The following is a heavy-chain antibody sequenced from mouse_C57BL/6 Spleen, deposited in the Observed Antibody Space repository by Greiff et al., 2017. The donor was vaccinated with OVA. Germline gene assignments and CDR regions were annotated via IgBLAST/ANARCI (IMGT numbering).Heavy chain of an antibody. CDR1: GFSLSTSGMG. J-gene: IGHJ1*03. CDR2: IYWDDDK. V-gene: IGHV8-12*01. Sequence: QVTLKESGPGILQSSQTLSLTCSFSGFSLSTSGMGVSWIRQPSGKGLEWLAHIYWDDDKRYNPSLKSRLTISKDTSRNQVFLKITSVDTADTATYYCARAPYDYDVGWYFDVWGTGTTVTVSS. D-gene: IGHD2-4*01. CDR3: ARAPYDYDVGWYFDV.